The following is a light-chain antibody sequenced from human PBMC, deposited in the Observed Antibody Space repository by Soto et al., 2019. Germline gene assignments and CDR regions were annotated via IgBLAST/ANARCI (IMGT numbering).Light chain of an antibody. J-gene: IGLJ1*01. V-gene: IGLV2-8*01. CDR1: SSDVGGYNY. CDR2: EVS. Sequence: QSALTQPPSASGSPGQSVTISCTGTSSDVGGYNYGSWYQQHPGKAPKLMIYEVSKRPSGVPDRFSGSKSGNTASLTVSGLQAEDEADYYCSSYAGSNNLVFGTGTKVTVL. CDR3: SSYAGSNNLV.